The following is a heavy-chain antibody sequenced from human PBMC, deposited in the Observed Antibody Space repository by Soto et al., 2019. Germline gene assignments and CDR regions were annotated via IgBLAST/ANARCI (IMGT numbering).Heavy chain of an antibody. CDR3: ASGGHVVVVTAALDY. CDR1: GDTFTDYY. D-gene: IGHD2-21*02. J-gene: IGHJ4*02. V-gene: IGHV1-46*01. Sequence: QVQLMQSGAEVKKPGASVKVSCKASGDTFTDYYIHWVRQAPGQGLEWMGTVNPSGGHTTYAQHFLGRVTITGDTYTNPLYSELTSLTSDATAIYYGASGGHVVVVTAALDYWGQGTLVTVSS. CDR2: VNPSGGHT.